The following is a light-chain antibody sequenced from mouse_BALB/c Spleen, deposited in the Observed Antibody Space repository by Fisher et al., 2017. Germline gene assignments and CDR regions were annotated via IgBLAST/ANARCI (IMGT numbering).Light chain of an antibody. J-gene: IGKJ5*01. CDR3: QQWSSSPPT. V-gene: IGKV4-57-1*01. CDR2: STS. CDR1: SSVSSSY. Sequence: DIVMTQSTAIMSASPGEKVTITCSASSSVSSSYLHWYQQKSGASPKLWIYSTSNLASGVPARFSGSGSGTSYSLTISSVKAEDAATYYCQQWSSSPPTFGAGTKLELK.